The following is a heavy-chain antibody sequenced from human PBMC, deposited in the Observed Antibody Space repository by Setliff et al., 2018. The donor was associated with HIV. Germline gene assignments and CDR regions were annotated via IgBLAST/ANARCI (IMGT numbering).Heavy chain of an antibody. J-gene: IGHJ4*02. CDR3: ATDSPSFY. V-gene: IGHV3-48*01. CDR2: ISSSSSI. CDR1: GFTFSTYS. Sequence: HGESLKISCAASGFTFSTYSLNWVRQAPGKGLEWISCISSSSSIYYADSVKGRFTISRDNAKNSLYLQMKSLRAEDTALYYCATDSPSFYWGQGTLVTVSS. D-gene: IGHD2-2*01.